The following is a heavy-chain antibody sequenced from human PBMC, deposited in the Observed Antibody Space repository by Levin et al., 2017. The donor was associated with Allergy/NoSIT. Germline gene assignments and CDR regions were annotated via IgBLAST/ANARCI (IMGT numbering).Heavy chain of an antibody. J-gene: IGHJ4*02. CDR2: LSYSGESA. CDR1: GFTFSTYA. D-gene: IGHD3-16*02. V-gene: IGHV3-23*01. CDR3: AKTALMITFGGVIIDY. Sequence: PGGSLRLSCAASGFTFSTYAMTWVRQAPGEGLEWVSSLSYSGESAYYADSVKGRFTISRDNSKYTLYLQMSSLTAEDTAVYYCAKTALMITFGGVIIDYWGQGTLVTVSS.